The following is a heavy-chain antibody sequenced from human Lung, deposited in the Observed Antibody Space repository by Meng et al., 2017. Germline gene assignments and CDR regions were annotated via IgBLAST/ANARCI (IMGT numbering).Heavy chain of an antibody. V-gene: IGHV3-7*01. D-gene: IGHD3-3*01. Sequence: EGSLRLSCAASGFTFSSYWMSWVRQAPGKGLEWVANIKQDGSEKYYVDSVKGRFTISRDNAKNSLYLQMNSLRAEDTAVYYCAREGEYDFWSGYYTGIYYYGMDVWGQGTTVTVSS. J-gene: IGHJ6*02. CDR1: GFTFSSYW. CDR3: AREGEYDFWSGYYTGIYYYGMDV. CDR2: IKQDGSEK.